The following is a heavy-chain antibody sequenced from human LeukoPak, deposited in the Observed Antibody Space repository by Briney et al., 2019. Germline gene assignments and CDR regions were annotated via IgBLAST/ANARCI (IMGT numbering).Heavy chain of an antibody. J-gene: IGHJ4*02. CDR2: IYSSGSS. Sequence: SETLSPTCTVSGGSISSSTYYWGWIRQPPGKGLEWIGGIYSSGSSYYNPPLKSRVTISVDTSKNQFSLKLSSVTAADTALYYCARHGADIVVVPSGSIVYWGQGTLVTVSS. CDR1: GGSISSSTYY. CDR3: ARHGADIVVVPSGSIVY. V-gene: IGHV4-39*01. D-gene: IGHD2-2*01.